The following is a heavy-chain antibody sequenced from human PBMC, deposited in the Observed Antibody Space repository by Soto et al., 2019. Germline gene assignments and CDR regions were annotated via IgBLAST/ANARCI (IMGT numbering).Heavy chain of an antibody. CDR2: ISAYIGNT. CDR3: ARSYDFWSGYYTGPAINYYYYGMDV. D-gene: IGHD3-3*01. CDR1: GYTFTSYG. Sequence: ASVKVSCKASGYTFTSYGISWVRQAPGQGLEWMGWISAYIGNTNYAQKFQGRVTITADESTSTAYMELSSLRSEDTAVYYCARSYDFWSGYYTGPAINYYYYGMDVWGQGTTVTVSS. V-gene: IGHV1-18*01. J-gene: IGHJ6*02.